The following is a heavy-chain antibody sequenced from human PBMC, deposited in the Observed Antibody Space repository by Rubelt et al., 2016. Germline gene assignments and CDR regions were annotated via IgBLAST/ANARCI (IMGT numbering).Heavy chain of an antibody. J-gene: IGHJ4*02. CDR2: IYYSGST. CDR3: AREGYSYGYGIDY. CDR1: GGSISSYY. V-gene: IGHV4-59*01. D-gene: IGHD5-18*01. Sequence: QVQLQESGPGLVKPSETLSLTCTVPGGSISSYYWSWIRQPPGKGLEWIGYIYYSGSTNYNPSLKSRVTISVDTSKNQFSLKLSSVTAADTAVYYCAREGYSYGYGIDYWGQGTLVTVSS.